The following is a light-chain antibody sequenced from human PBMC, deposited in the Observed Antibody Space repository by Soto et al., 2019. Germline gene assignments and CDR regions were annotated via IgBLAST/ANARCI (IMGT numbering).Light chain of an antibody. CDR2: GAS. CDR3: QQYGSSRT. V-gene: IGKV3-20*01. CDR1: QSVSSSY. J-gene: IGKJ1*01. Sequence: IVLTQSPDTLSLSPWERATLSCRASQSVSSSYLAWYQQRPGQAPRLLIYGASSRATGIPDRFSGSGSGTDFTLTISRLEPEDFAVYYCQQYGSSRTFGQGTKVDIK.